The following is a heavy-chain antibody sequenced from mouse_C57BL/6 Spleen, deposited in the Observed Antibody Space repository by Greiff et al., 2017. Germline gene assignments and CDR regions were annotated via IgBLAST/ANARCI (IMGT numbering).Heavy chain of an antibody. D-gene: IGHD1-1*01. CDR3: ARSSHFDY. CDR2: IDPSDSYT. V-gene: IGHV1-69*01. Sequence: QVQLQQPGAELVMPGASVKLSCKASGYTFTSYWMHWVKQRPGQGLEWIGEIDPSDSYTNYNQKFKGKSTLTVDKSSSTAYMQLSSLKSEDSAVYYCARSSHFDYWGQGTTLTVSS. J-gene: IGHJ2*01. CDR1: GYTFTSYW.